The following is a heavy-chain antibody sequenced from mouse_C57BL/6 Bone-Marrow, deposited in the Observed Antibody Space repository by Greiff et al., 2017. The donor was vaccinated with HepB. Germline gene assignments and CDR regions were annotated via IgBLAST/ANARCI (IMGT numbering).Heavy chain of an antibody. CDR1: GFSLTSYA. CDR3: ARNGGIITTVVASRYFDV. CDR2: IWTGGGT. J-gene: IGHJ1*03. Sequence: QVQLKESGPGLVAPSQSLSITCTVSGFSLTSYAISWVRQPPGKGLEWLGVIWTGGGTNYNSALKSRLSISKDNSKSQVFLKMNSLQTDDTARYYCARNGGIITTVVASRYFDVWGTGTTVTVSS. D-gene: IGHD1-1*01. V-gene: IGHV2-9-1*01.